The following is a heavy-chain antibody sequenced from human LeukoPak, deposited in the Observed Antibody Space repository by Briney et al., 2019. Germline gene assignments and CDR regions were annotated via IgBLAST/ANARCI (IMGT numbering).Heavy chain of an antibody. Sequence: SETLSLTCTVSGGSISSYYWSWIRQPPGKGLEWIGYIYYSGSTNYNPSLRSRVTISVDTSKNQFSLKLSSVIAADTVVYFCARDSLTYGMDVWGQGTTVTVSS. CDR3: ARDSLTYGMDV. CDR2: IYYSGST. CDR1: GGSISSYY. V-gene: IGHV4-59*01. J-gene: IGHJ6*02.